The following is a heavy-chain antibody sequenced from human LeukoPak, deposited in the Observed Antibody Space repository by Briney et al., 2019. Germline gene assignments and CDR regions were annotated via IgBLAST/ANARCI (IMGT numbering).Heavy chain of an antibody. V-gene: IGHV3-30*18. J-gene: IGHJ3*02. Sequence: PGGSLRLSCQPSGFTFSIYGMHWVRHAPGKGLECVAGISNGGSYKYYADSVKGRFTISRDNSRNTLYLQMNSLRPDDTALYYCAKPRGGDSWAFDTWGRGTMVAVSS. CDR1: GFTFSIYG. CDR2: ISNGGSYK. CDR3: AKPRGGDSWAFDT. D-gene: IGHD2-21*02.